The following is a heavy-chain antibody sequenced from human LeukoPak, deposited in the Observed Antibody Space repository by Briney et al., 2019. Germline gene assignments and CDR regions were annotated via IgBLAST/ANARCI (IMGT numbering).Heavy chain of an antibody. CDR2: IYYSGST. D-gene: IGHD6-13*01. Sequence: PSETLSLTCTVSGGSISSYYWSWVRQPPGKGLEWIGYIYYSGSTNYNPSLTSRVTISVDTSKNQFSLKLSSVTAADTAVYYCARDLGGYSRALGYWGQGTLVTVPS. V-gene: IGHV4-59*01. CDR1: GGSISSYY. J-gene: IGHJ4*02. CDR3: ARDLGGYSRALGY.